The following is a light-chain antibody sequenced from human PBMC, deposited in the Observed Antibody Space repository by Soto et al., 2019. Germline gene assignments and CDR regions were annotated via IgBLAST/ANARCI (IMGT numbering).Light chain of an antibody. CDR2: DVS. CDR3: SSYRSSSTDV. J-gene: IGLJ1*01. CDR1: SSDVGSYNR. V-gene: IGLV2-18*02. Sequence: QSALTQPPSVSGSPGQSVTISCTGTSSDVGSYNRVSWYQQPPGTAPKLMIYDVSNRPSGVPDRFSGSKSGNTASLTISGLQAEDEADYYCSSYRSSSTDVFGTGTQLTVL.